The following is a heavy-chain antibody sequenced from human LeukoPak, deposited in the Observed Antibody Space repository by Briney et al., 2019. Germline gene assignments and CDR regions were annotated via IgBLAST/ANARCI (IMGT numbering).Heavy chain of an antibody. Sequence: GGSLRLSCAASGFTFSSYGMHWVRQAPGKGLEWVAVISYDGSNKYYEDSVKGRFTISRDNSKNTLYLQMNSLRAEDTAVYYCAKDQYGSGSYYLDYWGQGTLVTVSS. CDR3: AKDQYGSGSYYLDY. J-gene: IGHJ4*02. CDR2: ISYDGSNK. CDR1: GFTFSSYG. V-gene: IGHV3-30*18. D-gene: IGHD3-10*01.